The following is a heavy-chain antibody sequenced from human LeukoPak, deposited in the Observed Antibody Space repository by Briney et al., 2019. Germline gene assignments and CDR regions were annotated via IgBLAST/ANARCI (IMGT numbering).Heavy chain of an antibody. CDR2: INADGSSA. Sequence: GGSRRLSCAASGLTLSNYWMHWVRQAPGKGLVWVSRINADGSSASYADSVKGRFTISRDNAKNTLYLQMNSLRAEDTAMYYCVRDYGRSRDYGMDVWGQGTTVTVSS. CDR3: VRDYGRSRDYGMDV. J-gene: IGHJ6*02. V-gene: IGHV3-74*01. D-gene: IGHD3-10*01. CDR1: GLTLSNYW.